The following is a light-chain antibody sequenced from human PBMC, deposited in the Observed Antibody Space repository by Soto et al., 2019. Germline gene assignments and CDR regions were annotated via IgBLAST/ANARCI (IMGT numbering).Light chain of an antibody. V-gene: IGLV1-40*01. CDR2: SNT. Sequence: QSVLTQPPSVSGAPGQRVTISCTGSSSNIGAGRAVHWYQQLPGTAPKLLIHSNTNRPSGVPDRFSGSKSGTSVSLAIAGLQAEDEGDYYCQSYDNILSAVVFGGGTKLTVL. CDR3: QSYDNILSAVV. J-gene: IGLJ2*01. CDR1: SSNIGAGRA.